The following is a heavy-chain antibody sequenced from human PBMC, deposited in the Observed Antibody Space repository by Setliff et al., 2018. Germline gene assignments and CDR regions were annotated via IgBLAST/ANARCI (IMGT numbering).Heavy chain of an antibody. Sequence: PSETLSLTCTVSDGSISSYYWSWIRQPAGKGLEWIGHIYISGSANYNPSLKSRVTMSIDTSKNQFSLKLNSVTAADMAVYYCAREQWLDPPGYYYMDVWAKGTTVTVSS. CDR1: DGSISSYY. V-gene: IGHV4-4*07. CDR3: AREQWLDPPGYYYMDV. D-gene: IGHD6-19*01. CDR2: IYISGSA. J-gene: IGHJ6*03.